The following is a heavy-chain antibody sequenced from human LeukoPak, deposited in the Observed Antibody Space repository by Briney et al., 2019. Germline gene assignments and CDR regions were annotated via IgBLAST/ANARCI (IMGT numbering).Heavy chain of an antibody. CDR2: INPNSGGT. V-gene: IGHV1-2*02. CDR1: GYTFTGYY. D-gene: IGHD3-3*01. J-gene: IGHJ5*02. Sequence: ASLKVSCKASGYTFTGYYMHWVRQAPGQPLEWMGWINPNSGGTNYAQKFQGRVTMTRDTSISTAHMELSRLRSDDTAVYYCARDWGPIYYDFWSGYYTPPPQNWFDPWGQGTLVTVSS. CDR3: ARDWGPIYYDFWSGYYTPPPQNWFDP.